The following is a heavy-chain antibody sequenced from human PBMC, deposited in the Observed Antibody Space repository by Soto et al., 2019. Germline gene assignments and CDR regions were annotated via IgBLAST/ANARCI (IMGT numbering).Heavy chain of an antibody. Sequence: QVQLVESGGGVVQPGRSLRLSCAASGFTFSNYGMHWVRQAPGKGLEWVAVIWHDGSVKYYADSVKGRFTISRDNSKSTLYLQMNSLRAEDTAAYYCARDLGADPMDYWGQGTLVTVSS. J-gene: IGHJ4*02. D-gene: IGHD1-26*01. CDR2: IWHDGSVK. CDR1: GFTFSNYG. V-gene: IGHV3-33*01. CDR3: ARDLGADPMDY.